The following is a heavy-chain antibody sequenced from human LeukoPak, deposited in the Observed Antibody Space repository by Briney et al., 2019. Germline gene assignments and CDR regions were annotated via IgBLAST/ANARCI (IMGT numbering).Heavy chain of an antibody. CDR1: GYTFTGYC. V-gene: IGHV1-2*02. CDR2: INPNSGGT. CDR3: ARTRFLEWSDFDY. J-gene: IGHJ4*02. Sequence: ASVKVSCKASGYTFTGYCMHWVRQAPGQGLEWMGWINPNSGGTNYAQKFQGRVTMTRDTSISTAYMELSRLRSDDTAVYYCARTRFLEWSDFDYWGQGTLVTVSS. D-gene: IGHD3-3*01.